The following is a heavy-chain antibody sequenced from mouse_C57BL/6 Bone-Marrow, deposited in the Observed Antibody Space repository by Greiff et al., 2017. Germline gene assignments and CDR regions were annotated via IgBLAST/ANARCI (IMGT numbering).Heavy chain of an antibody. CDR1: GFTFSDYG. V-gene: IGHV5-17*01. Sequence: EVPLVASGGGLVKPGGSLKLSCAASGFTFSDYGMHWVRQAPETGLEWVAYISSGSSTLYYADTVKGRITISRDNAKNTLFLQMTSLRSEDTAIYYCARGGGYFDVWGTGTTVTVSS. J-gene: IGHJ1*03. CDR2: ISSGSSTL. CDR3: ARGGGYFDV.